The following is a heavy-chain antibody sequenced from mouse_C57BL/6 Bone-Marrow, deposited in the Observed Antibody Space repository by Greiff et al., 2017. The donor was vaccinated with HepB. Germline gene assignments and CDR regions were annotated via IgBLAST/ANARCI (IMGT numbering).Heavy chain of an antibody. V-gene: IGHV1-63*01. J-gene: IGHJ4*01. CDR2: IYPGGGYT. D-gene: IGHD2-4*01. Sequence: QVQLKQSGAELVRPGTSVKMSCKASGYTFTNYWIGWAKQRPGHGLEWIGDIYPGGGYTNYNEKFKGKATLTADKSSSTAYMQFSSLTSEDSAIYYCARSYDYDYYAMDYWGQGTSVTVSS. CDR1: GYTFTNYW. CDR3: ARSYDYDYYAMDY.